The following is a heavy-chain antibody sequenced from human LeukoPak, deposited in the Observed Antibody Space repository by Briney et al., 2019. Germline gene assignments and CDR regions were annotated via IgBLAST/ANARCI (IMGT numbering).Heavy chain of an antibody. J-gene: IGHJ6*02. CDR1: GYTLTELS. CDR3: ATRPLLAGKNYGMDV. V-gene: IGHV1-24*01. CDR2: FDPEDGET. Sequence: ASVKVSCKVSGYTLTELSMHWVRQAPGKGLEWMGGFDPEDGETIYAQKFQGRVTMTEDTSTDTAYMELSSLRSEETAVYYCATRPLLAGKNYGMDVWGQGTTVTVSS. D-gene: IGHD2-15*01.